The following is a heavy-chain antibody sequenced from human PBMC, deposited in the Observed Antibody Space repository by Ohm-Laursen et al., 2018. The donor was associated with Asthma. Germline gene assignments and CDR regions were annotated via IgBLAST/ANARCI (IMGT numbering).Heavy chain of an antibody. CDR3: ARETVVVPAAMSNGMDV. CDR2: IYYSGST. V-gene: IGHV4-30-4*01. J-gene: IGHJ6*02. D-gene: IGHD2-2*01. CDR1: GGSISSGDYY. Sequence: TLSLTCTVSGGSISSGDYYWSWIRQPPGKGLEWIGYIYYSGSTYYNPSLKSRVTISVDTSKNQFSLKLSSVTAADTAVYYCARETVVVPAAMSNGMDVWGQGTTVTVSS.